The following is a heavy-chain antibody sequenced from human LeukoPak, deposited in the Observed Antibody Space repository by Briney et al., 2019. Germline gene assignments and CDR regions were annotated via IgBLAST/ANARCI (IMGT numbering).Heavy chain of an antibody. J-gene: IGHJ6*02. CDR2: INPNSGGT. CDR3: AREVVVATIMDYYYGMDV. V-gene: IGHV1-2*02. Sequence: ASVKVSCKASGYTFTGYYMHWVRQAPGQGLEWMGWINPNSGGTNYAQKFQGRVTMTRDTSISTAYMELSRLRSDDTAVYYCAREVVVATIMDYYYGMDVWGQGTTVTVSS. D-gene: IGHD5-12*01. CDR1: GYTFTGYY.